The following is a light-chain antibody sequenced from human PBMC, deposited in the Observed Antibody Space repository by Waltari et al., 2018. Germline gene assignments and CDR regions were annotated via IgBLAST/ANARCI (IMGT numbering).Light chain of an antibody. CDR3: QQYNSYSPYT. Sequence: DIQMTQSPSTLSASVGHRVAHPCRSSQSISSWLAWYQQKPGKAPKLLSYKASSLESGVPSRFSGSGSGTEFTLTISSLQPDDFATYYFQQYNSYSPYTFGQGTKLEIK. CDR1: QSISSW. J-gene: IGKJ2*01. CDR2: KAS. V-gene: IGKV1-5*03.